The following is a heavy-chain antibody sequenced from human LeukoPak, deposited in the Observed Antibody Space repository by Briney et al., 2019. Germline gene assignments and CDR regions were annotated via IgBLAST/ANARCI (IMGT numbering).Heavy chain of an antibody. J-gene: IGHJ1*01. CDR2: INPSGGST. V-gene: IGHV1-46*01. CDR1: GYTFTSYY. Sequence: ASVKVSCKASGYTFTSYYMHWVRQAPGQGLEWMGIINPSGGSTSYAQKFQGRVTMTRDTSTSTVYMELSSLRSEDTAVYYCAGGSITMVRGVQKEYFQHWGQGTLVTVSS. D-gene: IGHD3-10*01. CDR3: AGGSITMVRGVQKEYFQH.